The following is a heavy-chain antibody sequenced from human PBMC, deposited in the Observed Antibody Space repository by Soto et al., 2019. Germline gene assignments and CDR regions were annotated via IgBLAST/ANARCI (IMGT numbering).Heavy chain of an antibody. D-gene: IGHD5-12*01. CDR1: GFTFSSYA. V-gene: IGHV3-23*01. CDR2: ISGSGGST. J-gene: IGHJ6*02. CDR3: AKDPWTYYGMDV. Sequence: GWSLRLSCAASGFTFSSYAMSWVRQAPGKGLEWVSAISGSGGSTYYADSVKGRFTISRDNSKNTLYLQMNSLRAEDAAVYYCAKDPWTYYGMDVWGQGTTVTVSS.